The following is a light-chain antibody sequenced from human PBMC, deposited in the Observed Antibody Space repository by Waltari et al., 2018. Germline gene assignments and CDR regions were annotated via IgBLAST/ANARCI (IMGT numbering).Light chain of an antibody. CDR2: DVH. CDR1: SKDVGACDG. CDR3: AAKTDNAAVL. V-gene: IGLV2-14*03. J-gene: IGLJ3*02. Sequence: SALTHPASESGSPGQSITISCTGTSKDVGACDGVSWYQHHPGKVPQLLIYDVHNRPSVASDRFSGSESGNTASLTISGLQAGDEADYYCAAKTDNAAVLFGGGTKVTVL.